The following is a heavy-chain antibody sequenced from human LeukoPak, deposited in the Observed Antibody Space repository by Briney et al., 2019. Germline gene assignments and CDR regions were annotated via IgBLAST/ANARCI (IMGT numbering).Heavy chain of an antibody. CDR2: INHSGST. Sequence: GSLRLSCAASGFTFSSYSMNWVRQAPGKGLEWIGEINHSGSTNYNPSLKSRVTISIDTSKNQFSLKLNSVTAADTAVYYCASCIAAAGTERYFDYWGQGTLVTVSS. CDR3: ASCIAAAGTERYFDY. D-gene: IGHD6-13*01. J-gene: IGHJ4*02. V-gene: IGHV4-34*08. CDR1: GFTFSSYS.